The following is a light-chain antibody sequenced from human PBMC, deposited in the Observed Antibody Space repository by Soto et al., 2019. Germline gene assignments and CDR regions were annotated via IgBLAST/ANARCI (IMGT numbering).Light chain of an antibody. Sequence: QSALTQPASVSGSPGQSITISCTGTSSDIGNYNYVSWFQQHPGKAPKLMIYDVSNRPSGVSNRFSGSKSGNTASLTISGLQGEDEADYYCASYTSSNTGVIFGGGTQLTVL. V-gene: IGLV2-14*01. CDR1: SSDIGNYNY. CDR2: DVS. J-gene: IGLJ2*01. CDR3: ASYTSSNTGVI.